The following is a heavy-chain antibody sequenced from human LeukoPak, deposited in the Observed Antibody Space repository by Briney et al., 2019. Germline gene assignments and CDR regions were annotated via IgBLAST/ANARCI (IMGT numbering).Heavy chain of an antibody. Sequence: GGSLRLSCAASGFTFDDYAVHWVRQAPGKGLEWVSGISWNSGSIGYADSVKGRFTISRDNAKNSLYLQMNSLRAEDTALYYCAKGHRYQLLSYFDYWGQGTLVTVSS. CDR2: ISWNSGSI. CDR1: GFTFDDYA. D-gene: IGHD2-2*01. J-gene: IGHJ4*02. V-gene: IGHV3-9*01. CDR3: AKGHRYQLLSYFDY.